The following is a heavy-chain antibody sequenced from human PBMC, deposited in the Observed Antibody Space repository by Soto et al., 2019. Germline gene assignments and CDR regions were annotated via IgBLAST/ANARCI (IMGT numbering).Heavy chain of an antibody. Sequence: ASVKVSCKASGYTFTSYGISWVRQAPGQGLEWMGWISAYNGNTNYAQKLQGRVTMTTDTSTSTAYMELRSLRSDDTAVYYCARSPIRWDYDYFWGGLGRYLGIEYFDSWGQGTLVTVSS. CDR3: ARSPIRWDYDYFWGGLGRYLGIEYFDS. CDR1: GYTFTSYG. CDR2: ISAYNGNT. D-gene: IGHD3-16*01. V-gene: IGHV1-18*01. J-gene: IGHJ4*02.